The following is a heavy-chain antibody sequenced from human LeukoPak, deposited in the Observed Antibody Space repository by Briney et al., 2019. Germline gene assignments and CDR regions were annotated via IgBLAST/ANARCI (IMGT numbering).Heavy chain of an antibody. CDR2: IGISGDT. CDR3: ARGGIPVSGIGEIDY. J-gene: IGHJ4*02. CDR1: GFTLRSYD. V-gene: IGHV3-13*01. D-gene: IGHD6-19*01. Sequence: GGSLRLSCAASGFTLRSYDMHWVRQVTGKGLEWVSAIGISGDTYYPNSVKGRFTISRENAKNSLYLQMNSLTAGDTAVYYCARGGIPVSGIGEIDYWGQGTLVTVSS.